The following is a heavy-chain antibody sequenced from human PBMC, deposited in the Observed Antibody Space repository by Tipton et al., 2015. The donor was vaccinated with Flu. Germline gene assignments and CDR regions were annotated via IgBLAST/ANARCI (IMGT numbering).Heavy chain of an antibody. J-gene: IGHJ5*02. D-gene: IGHD2-15*01. CDR1: GGSFSGYY. Sequence: TLSLTCAVYGGSFSGYYWSWIRQPPGKGLEWIGEINHSGSTNYNPSLKSRVTISVDTSKSQFSLKLSSVTAADTAVYYCARSTIVVVVAATRGGWFDPWGQGTLVTVSS. CDR3: ARSTIVVVVAATRGGWFDP. CDR2: INHSGST. V-gene: IGHV4-34*01.